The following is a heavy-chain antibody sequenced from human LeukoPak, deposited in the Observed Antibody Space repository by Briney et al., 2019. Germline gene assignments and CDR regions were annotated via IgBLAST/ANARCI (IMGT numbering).Heavy chain of an antibody. CDR3: TRDSKDLTGYYIPHHY. V-gene: IGHV3-49*04. Sequence: GGSLRLSCTTSGFTFSDDAMSWVRQAPGKGLEWVGFIRSNIYGGTTEYAAPVKGRFTISRDDSKSIAYLQMSSLKTEDTALYYCTRDSKDLTGYYIPHHYWGQGTLVTVSS. D-gene: IGHD3-9*01. CDR2: IRSNIYGGTT. J-gene: IGHJ4*02. CDR1: GFTFSDDA.